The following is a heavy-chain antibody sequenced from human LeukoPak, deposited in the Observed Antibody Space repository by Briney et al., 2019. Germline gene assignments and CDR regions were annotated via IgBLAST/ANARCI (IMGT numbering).Heavy chain of an antibody. V-gene: IGHV3-7*05. CDR1: GFPFAPFW. CDR2: MNRDGSEV. D-gene: IGHD6-19*01. J-gene: IGHJ5*02. CDR3: AKDRFSAVADTDNWFDP. Sequence: GGSLRLSCAASGFPFAPFWMTWVRQAPGKGPEFVATMNRDGSEVAYGNSVKGRFTISRDNSKKSLYLQMNSLRTEDTALYYCAKDRFSAVADTDNWFDPWGQGTLVTVSS.